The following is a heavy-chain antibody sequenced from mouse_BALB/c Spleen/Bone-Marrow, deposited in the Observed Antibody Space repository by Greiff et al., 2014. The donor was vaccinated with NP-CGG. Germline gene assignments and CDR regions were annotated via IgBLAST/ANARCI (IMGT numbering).Heavy chain of an antibody. CDR3: ARDRTHYYGSSYVYYYAMDY. CDR1: GFSLTGYG. J-gene: IGHJ4*01. V-gene: IGHV2-6-7*01. CDR2: IWGDGST. D-gene: IGHD1-1*01. Sequence: VKLVESGPGLVSPSQSLSITCTVSGFSLTGYGVNWVRQPPGKGLEWLGMIWGDGSTDYNSALKSRLSISKDNSKSQVFLKMNSLQTDDTARYYCARDRTHYYGSSYVYYYAMDYWGQGTSVTVSS.